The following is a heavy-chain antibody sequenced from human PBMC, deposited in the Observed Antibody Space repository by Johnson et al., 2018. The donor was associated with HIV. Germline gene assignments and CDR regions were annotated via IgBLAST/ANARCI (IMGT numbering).Heavy chain of an antibody. Sequence: MLLVESGGGLVQPGGSLRLSCAASGFTFSNYAMNWVRQAPGKGLEWVSSIGYSASDTYYADSVKGRFTISRDNSNNRLYLQMNSLRAEDTAVYYCAKEEDIWRLGLYRAFDIWGQGTMVTVSS. V-gene: IGHV3-23*04. D-gene: IGHD2-15*01. CDR2: IGYSASDT. CDR3: AKEEDIWRLGLYRAFDI. J-gene: IGHJ3*02. CDR1: GFTFSNYA.